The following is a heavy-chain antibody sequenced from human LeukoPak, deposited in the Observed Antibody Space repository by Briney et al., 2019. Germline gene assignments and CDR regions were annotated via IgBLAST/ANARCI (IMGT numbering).Heavy chain of an antibody. CDR1: GYTFTSYG. D-gene: IGHD4-23*01. V-gene: IGHV1-18*01. Sequence: ASVKVSCKASGYTFTSYGISWVRQAPGQGLEWMGWISAYNGNTNYAQKLQGRVTMTTDTSTSTTYMELRSLKYDDTAVYYCARFLDYGGNSVSPLRYWGQGTLVTVSS. CDR2: ISAYNGNT. J-gene: IGHJ4*02. CDR3: ARFLDYGGNSVSPLRY.